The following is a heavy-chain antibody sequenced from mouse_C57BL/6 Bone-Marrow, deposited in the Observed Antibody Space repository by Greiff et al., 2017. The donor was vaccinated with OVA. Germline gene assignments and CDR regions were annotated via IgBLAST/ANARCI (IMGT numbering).Heavy chain of an antibody. D-gene: IGHD2-2*01. CDR3: ARACLVTTFDY. CDR2: ISDGGSYT. CDR1: GFTFSSYA. Sequence: EVQVVESGGGLVKPGGSLKLSCAASGFTFSSYAMSWVRQTPEKRLEWVATISDGGSYTYYPDNVQGRCTISRDNAKNNLYLQMGHLKSEDTARYYCARACLVTTFDYWGQGTTLTVSA. J-gene: IGHJ2*01. V-gene: IGHV5-4*01.